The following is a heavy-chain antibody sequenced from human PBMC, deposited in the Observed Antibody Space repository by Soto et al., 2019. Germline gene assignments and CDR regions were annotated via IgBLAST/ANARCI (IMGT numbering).Heavy chain of an antibody. D-gene: IGHD2-15*01. V-gene: IGHV3-23*01. CDR1: GFTVSSNY. CDR2: ISGSGGST. CDR3: AKNYQKRYCSGGSCPGYFDY. J-gene: IGHJ4*02. Sequence: GGSLRLSCAASGFTVSSNYMSWVRQAPGKGLEWVSAISGSGGSTYYADSVKGRFTISRDNSKNTLYLQMNSLRAEDTAVYYCAKNYQKRYCSGGSCPGYFDYWGQGTLVTVSS.